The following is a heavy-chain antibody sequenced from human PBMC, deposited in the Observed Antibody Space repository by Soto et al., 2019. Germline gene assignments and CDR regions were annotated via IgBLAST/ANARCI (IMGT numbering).Heavy chain of an antibody. V-gene: IGHV4-31*11. CDR3: ARVTTEFDY. D-gene: IGHD3-22*01. CDR1: GDSISSDGYY. J-gene: IGHJ4*02. Sequence: QLQLEESGPGLVKPSQTLSLTCAVSGDSISSDGYYWSWIRQHPGKGLEWIGHIYHSGTTYYNPALKSRVSISIDTSKNQFSLEGAAGGGADTAVYYCARVTTEFDYWGLGTLVTVSS. CDR2: IYHSGTT.